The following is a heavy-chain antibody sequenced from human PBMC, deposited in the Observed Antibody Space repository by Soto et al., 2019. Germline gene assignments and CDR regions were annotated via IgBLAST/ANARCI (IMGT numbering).Heavy chain of an antibody. J-gene: IGHJ4*01. D-gene: IGHD3-10*01. Sequence: QVQLVPSGAEVKKTGSSVKVSCKASGGTFSSLSIRWVRQAPGQGLEWMVGLVPVVGTANYAQKFQDRVTITADKSTSTSYIELSSLRSEETAGYYCARSPGVFDYRDHGTLVTVAS. CDR3: ARSPGVFDY. CDR1: GGTFSSLS. CDR2: LVPVVGTA. V-gene: IGHV1-69*06.